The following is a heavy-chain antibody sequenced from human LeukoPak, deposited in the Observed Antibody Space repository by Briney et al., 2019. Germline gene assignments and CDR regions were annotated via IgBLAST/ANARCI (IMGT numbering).Heavy chain of an antibody. J-gene: IGHJ5*02. V-gene: IGHV4-59*08. Sequence: PSETLSLTCTVSGGSISSYYWSWLRQPPGKGLEWIGYIYYSGSTNYNPSLKSRVTISVDTSKNQFSLKLSSVTAADTAVYYCARHYCSSTSCFYNWFDPWGQGTLVTVSS. CDR1: GGSISSYY. CDR2: IYYSGST. CDR3: ARHYCSSTSCFYNWFDP. D-gene: IGHD2-2*01.